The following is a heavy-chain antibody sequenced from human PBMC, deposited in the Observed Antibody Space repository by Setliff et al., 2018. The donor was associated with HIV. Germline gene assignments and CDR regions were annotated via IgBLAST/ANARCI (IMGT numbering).Heavy chain of an antibody. Sequence: PSETLSLTCKVSGGSISSYCWSWIRQPPGKGLEWIGYIYYSGSTNYKPSLRSRVTISVDTSKNLFSLKLSSVTAADTAVYYCARGYGAAGGGYWGQGTLVTVSS. D-gene: IGHD6-25*01. CDR3: ARGYGAAGGGY. CDR2: IYYSGST. V-gene: IGHV4-59*08. CDR1: GGSISSYC. J-gene: IGHJ4*02.